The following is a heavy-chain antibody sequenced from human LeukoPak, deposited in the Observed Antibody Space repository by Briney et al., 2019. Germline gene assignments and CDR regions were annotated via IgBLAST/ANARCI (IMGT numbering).Heavy chain of an antibody. CDR3: ARVDYGDYGHYFNY. CDR1: GDSISSSNYY. Sequence: SETLSLTCTVSGDSISSSNYYWGWIRQPPGKGLEWVGTISYIGNTYYNPSLKSRVTISVDTSKIQFSLKLSSVAAADTAVYYCARVDYGDYGHYFNYWGQGTLVTVSS. J-gene: IGHJ4*02. V-gene: IGHV4-39*07. CDR2: ISYIGNT. D-gene: IGHD4-17*01.